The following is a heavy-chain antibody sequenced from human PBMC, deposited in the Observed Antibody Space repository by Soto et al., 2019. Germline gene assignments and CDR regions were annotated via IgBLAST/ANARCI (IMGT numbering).Heavy chain of an antibody. V-gene: IGHV3-30*18. Sequence: GGSLRLSCAASGFTFSSYGMHWVRQAPGKGLEWVAVISYDGSNKYYADSVKGRFTISRDNSKNTLYLQMNSLRAEDTAVYYCAKDRHSSSRGGLYFDYWGQGTLVTVSS. CDR1: GFTFSSYG. CDR3: AKDRHSSSRGGLYFDY. D-gene: IGHD6-6*01. CDR2: ISYDGSNK. J-gene: IGHJ4*02.